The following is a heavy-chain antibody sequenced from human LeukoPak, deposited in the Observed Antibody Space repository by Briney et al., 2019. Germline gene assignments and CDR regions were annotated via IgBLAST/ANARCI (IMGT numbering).Heavy chain of an antibody. CDR3: ARVIVVVPAAPTYFDY. J-gene: IGHJ4*02. CDR1: GYTFTSYG. Sequence: GASVKVSCKASGYTFTSYGISWVRQAPGQGLEWMGWISAYNGNTNYAQKLQGRVTMTTDTSTSTAYMELRSLRSDDTAVYYCARVIVVVPAAPTYFDYWGQGTLVTVSS. CDR2: ISAYNGNT. D-gene: IGHD2-2*01. V-gene: IGHV1-18*01.